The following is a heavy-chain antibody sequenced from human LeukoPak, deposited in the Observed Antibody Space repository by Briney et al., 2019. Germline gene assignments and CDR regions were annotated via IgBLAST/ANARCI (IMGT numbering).Heavy chain of an antibody. V-gene: IGHV5-51*01. D-gene: IGHD6-19*01. CDR2: IYGGDSET. CDR3: ARTTTYSSGWYGAY. Sequence: GESLKISCKGSGYRYSDYWLGWVRQMPGKGLEWMGIIYGGDSETRYSPSLQGQVTISADKSINTAYLQWSSLKASDTAMYYCARTTTYSSGWYGAYWGQGTLVTVSS. J-gene: IGHJ4*02. CDR1: GYRYSDYW.